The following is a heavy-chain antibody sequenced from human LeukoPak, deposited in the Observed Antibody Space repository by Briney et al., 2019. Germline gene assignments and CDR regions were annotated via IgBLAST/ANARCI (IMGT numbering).Heavy chain of an antibody. J-gene: IGHJ4*02. CDR1: GGTFSSYA. CDR3: ARANGAVAGNGV. CDR2: IIPILGIA. V-gene: IGHV1-69*04. D-gene: IGHD6-19*01. Sequence: GSSVKVSCKASGGTFSSYAISWVRQAPGQGLEWMGRIIPILGIANYAQKFQGRVTITADKSTSTAYMELSSLRSEDTAVYYCARANGAVAGNGVWGQGTLVTVSS.